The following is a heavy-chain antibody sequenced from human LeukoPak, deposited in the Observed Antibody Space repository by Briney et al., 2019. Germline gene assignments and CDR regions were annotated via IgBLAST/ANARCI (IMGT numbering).Heavy chain of an antibody. CDR2: ISGSGGST. CDR3: ARDGGYCSSTSCSGDGHNY. V-gene: IGHV3-23*01. J-gene: IGHJ4*02. Sequence: GRSLRLSCAASGFTFSSYAMSWVRQAPGKGLEWVSAISGSGGSTYYADSVKGRFTISRDNAKNSLYLQMNSLRAEDTAVYYCARDGGYCSSTSCSGDGHNYWGQGTLVTVSS. D-gene: IGHD2-2*01. CDR1: GFTFSSYA.